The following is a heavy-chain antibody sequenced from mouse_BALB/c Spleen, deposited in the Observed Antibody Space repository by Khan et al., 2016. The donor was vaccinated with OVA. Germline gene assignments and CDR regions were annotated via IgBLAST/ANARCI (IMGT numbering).Heavy chain of an antibody. CDR1: GYSFTGYF. CDR3: TRVYWSDFDY. J-gene: IGHJ2*01. D-gene: IGHD2-1*01. Sequence: VQLKQSGPELVKPGASVKISCKASGYSFTGYFMNWVMQSPGKSLEWIGRINPHTGETFYNQKFKGKATLTVDESSSTAHMELRSLASEDSAVFYCTRVYWSDFDYWGQGTTLTVSS. V-gene: IGHV1-20*02. CDR2: INPHTGET.